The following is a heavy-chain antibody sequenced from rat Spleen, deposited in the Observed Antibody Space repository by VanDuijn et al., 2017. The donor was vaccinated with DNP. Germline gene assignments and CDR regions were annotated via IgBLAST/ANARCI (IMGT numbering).Heavy chain of an antibody. J-gene: IGHJ4*01. CDR3: ARVGDLHDGGSGDALDA. V-gene: IGHV5-31*01. CDR2: ITSGGGST. CDR1: GFTFSYYW. D-gene: IGHD1-12*02. Sequence: EVQLVESGGDLVLPGRSLELSCRASGFTFSYYWMTWIRQVPGKGLEWIASITSGGGSTSYPVSVKGRFTISRDDARNTLYLQMNSLRSEDTATYYCARVGDLHDGGSGDALDAWGQGTSVTVSS.